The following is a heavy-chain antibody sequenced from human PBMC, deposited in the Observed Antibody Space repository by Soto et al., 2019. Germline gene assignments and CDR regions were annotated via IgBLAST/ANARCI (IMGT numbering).Heavy chain of an antibody. D-gene: IGHD3-10*01. J-gene: IGHJ3*01. CDR2: VSGRGADI. CDR3: AITRLYGNFDCHPEGFDL. Sequence: EMELLESGGGLVQPGGSLKLSCAASGFTFSSYTMNWVRQAPGKGLEWVSGVSGRGADILYADSVKGRFTISRDNSNSLLFLQMNDLRAEDTAVYYCAITRLYGNFDCHPEGFDLWGRGTMVTVSS. V-gene: IGHV3-23*01. CDR1: GFTFSSYT.